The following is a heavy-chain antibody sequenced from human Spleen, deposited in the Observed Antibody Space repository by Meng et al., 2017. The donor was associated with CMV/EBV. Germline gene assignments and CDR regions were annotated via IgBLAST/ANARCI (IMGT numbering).Heavy chain of an antibody. J-gene: IGHJ4*02. CDR1: GFTFSSY. D-gene: IGHD4-17*01. Sequence: ESLKISCTAPGFTFSSYWSWIRQPPGKGLEWIGYIYYSGSTNYNPSLKSRVTISVDTSKNQFSLKLSSVTAADTAVYYCARRLPTGYFDYWGQGTLVTVSS. CDR2: IYYSGST. V-gene: IGHV4-59*01. CDR3: ARRLPTGYFDY.